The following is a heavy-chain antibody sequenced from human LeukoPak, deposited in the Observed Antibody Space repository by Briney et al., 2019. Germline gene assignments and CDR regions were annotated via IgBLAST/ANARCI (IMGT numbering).Heavy chain of an antibody. CDR1: GFIFSKCG. Sequence: PGRSLRLSCAASGFIFSKCGMHWVRQAPGKGLEWVANIKDDGSEKYYVDSVKGRFTISRDNARNSLYLQMNSLRVEDTAVYYCARDGVYAGFDYWGQGTLVT. V-gene: IGHV3-7*01. D-gene: IGHD2-8*01. J-gene: IGHJ4*02. CDR2: IKDDGSEK. CDR3: ARDGVYAGFDY.